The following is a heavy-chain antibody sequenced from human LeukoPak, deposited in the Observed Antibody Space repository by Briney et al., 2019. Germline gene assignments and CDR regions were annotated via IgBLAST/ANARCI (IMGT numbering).Heavy chain of an antibody. V-gene: IGHV1-69*05. CDR1: GGTFSSYA. CDR2: IIPIFGTA. Sequence: SVKVSCKASGGTFSSYAISWVRQAPGQGLEWMGRIIPIFGTANYAQKFQGRVTITTDESTSTAYMELSSLRFEDTAVYYCARRRESSGLIFDYWGQGTLVTVSS. J-gene: IGHJ4*02. CDR3: ARRRESSGLIFDY. D-gene: IGHD6-19*01.